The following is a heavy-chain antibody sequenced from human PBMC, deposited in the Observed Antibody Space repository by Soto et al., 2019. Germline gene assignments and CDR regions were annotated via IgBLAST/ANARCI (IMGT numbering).Heavy chain of an antibody. V-gene: IGHV4-30-4*08. J-gene: IGHJ5*02. CDR2: IYYSGST. Sequence: LSLTCTVSGASISSGGYYWSWIRQHPGKGLEWIGYIYYSGSTYYNPSLKSRVTISVDTSKNQFSLKLSSVTAADTAVYYCARAMVVTQNWFDPWGQGTLVTVSS. CDR3: ARAMVVTQNWFDP. CDR1: GASISSGGYY. D-gene: IGHD2-21*02.